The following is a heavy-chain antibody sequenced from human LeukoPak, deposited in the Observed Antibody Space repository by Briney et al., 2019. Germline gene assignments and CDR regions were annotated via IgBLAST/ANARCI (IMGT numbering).Heavy chain of an antibody. CDR2: ISAYNGNT. CDR3: ARDISYCSSTSCYVSYYYYGMDV. CDR1: GYTFTSYG. V-gene: IGHV1-18*01. Sequence: ASVKVSCKASGYTFTSYGISWVRQAPGQGLGWMGWISAYNGNTNYAQKLQGRVTMTTDASTNTAYMELRSLRSDDTAVYYCARDISYCSSTSCYVSYYYYGMDVWGQGTTVTVSS. D-gene: IGHD2-2*01. J-gene: IGHJ6*02.